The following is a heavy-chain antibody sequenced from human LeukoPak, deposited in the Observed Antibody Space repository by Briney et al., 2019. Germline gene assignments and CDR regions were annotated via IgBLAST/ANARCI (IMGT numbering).Heavy chain of an antibody. D-gene: IGHD6-13*01. Sequence: PGGSLRLSCATSGFTFSSYAVSWVRQAPGKGLEWVSSISSSDGSTYYADSVKGRFTISRDDSKNTLYLQVNSLRADDTAVYYCAKQLHSSSWDHFDYWGQGTLVAVSS. CDR1: GFTFSSYA. V-gene: IGHV3-23*01. CDR2: ISSSDGST. J-gene: IGHJ4*02. CDR3: AKQLHSSSWDHFDY.